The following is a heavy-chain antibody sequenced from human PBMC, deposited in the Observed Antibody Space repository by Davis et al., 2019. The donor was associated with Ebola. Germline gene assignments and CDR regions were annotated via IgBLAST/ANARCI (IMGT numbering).Heavy chain of an antibody. Sequence: GESLKISCAASGFTFSSYSMNWVRQAPGKGLEWVSSISSSSSYIYYADSVKGRFTISRDNAKNSLYLQMNSLRAEDTAVYYCARDSPRRDIVLMVYANDAFDIWGQGTMVTVSS. J-gene: IGHJ3*02. V-gene: IGHV3-21*01. CDR2: ISSSSSYI. CDR3: ARDSPRRDIVLMVYANDAFDI. CDR1: GFTFSSYS. D-gene: IGHD2-8*01.